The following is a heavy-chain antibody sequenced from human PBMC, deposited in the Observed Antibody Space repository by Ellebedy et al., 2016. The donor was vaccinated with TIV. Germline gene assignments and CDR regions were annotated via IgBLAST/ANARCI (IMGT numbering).Heavy chain of an antibody. CDR3: ARVKWELPFDY. CDR2: INAGNGNT. Sequence: AASVKVSCKASGYTFTSYAMHWVRQAPGQRLEWMGWINAGNGNTKYSHKFQGRVTITRDTSASTAYMELSSLRSEDTAVYYCARVKWELPFDYWGQGTLVTVSS. J-gene: IGHJ4*02. CDR1: GYTFTSYA. V-gene: IGHV1-3*01. D-gene: IGHD1-26*01.